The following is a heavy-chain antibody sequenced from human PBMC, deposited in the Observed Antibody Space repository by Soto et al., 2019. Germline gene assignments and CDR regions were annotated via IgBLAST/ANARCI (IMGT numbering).Heavy chain of an antibody. D-gene: IGHD1-26*01. CDR1: GGTFSTYV. CDR3: ARGRPRSGPPFYYYGLDV. J-gene: IGHJ6*02. V-gene: IGHV1-69*06. Sequence: QVQLVQSGAEVKKPGSSVKVSCKASGGTFSTYVISWVRQAPGQGLEWMGRVIPMSGSSNYAQKFQGRVTITADKDTSIAYMEVRSLRSEDTAVYHCARGRPRSGPPFYYYGLDVWGQGTTVIVSS. CDR2: VIPMSGSS.